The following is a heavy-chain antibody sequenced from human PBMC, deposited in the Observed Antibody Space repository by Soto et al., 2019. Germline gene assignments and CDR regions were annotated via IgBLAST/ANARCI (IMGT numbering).Heavy chain of an antibody. Sequence: SETLSLTXAVYGGSFSGYYWSWIRQPPGKGLEWIGEINHSGSTNYNPSLKSRVTISVDTSKNQFSLKLSSVTAADTAVYYCARGRIAARPFPFDYWGQGTLVTVSS. V-gene: IGHV4-34*01. J-gene: IGHJ4*02. CDR1: GGSFSGYY. CDR2: INHSGST. D-gene: IGHD6-6*01. CDR3: ARGRIAARPFPFDY.